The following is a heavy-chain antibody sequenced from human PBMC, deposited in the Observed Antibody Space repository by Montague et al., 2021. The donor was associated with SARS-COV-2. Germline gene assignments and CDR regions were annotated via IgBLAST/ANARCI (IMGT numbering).Heavy chain of an antibody. CDR1: GGSISPYY. J-gene: IGHJ5*02. Sequence: SETLSLTCTVSGGSISPYYWNWIRQPPGKGLEWIGYIYYTGGTKYNPSLKSRVSTSVDTSKNQFSLRLTSVGAADTAVYYCARIAMAATFDPWGQGALVTVSS. CDR3: ARIAMAATFDP. V-gene: IGHV4-59*13. D-gene: IGHD6-19*01. CDR2: IYYTGGT.